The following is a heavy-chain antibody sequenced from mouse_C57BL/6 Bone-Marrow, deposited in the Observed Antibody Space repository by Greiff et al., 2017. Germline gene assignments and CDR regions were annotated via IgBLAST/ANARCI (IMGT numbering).Heavy chain of an antibody. Sequence: EVKVVESGGGLVKPGGSLKLSCAASGFTFSGYAMSWVRQTPEKRLEWVATISDGGSYTYYPDNVKGRFTISRDNAKNNLYLQMSHLKSEDTAMYYCARDWDVAYWGQGTLVTVSA. J-gene: IGHJ3*01. V-gene: IGHV5-4*01. D-gene: IGHD4-1*01. CDR3: ARDWDVAY. CDR2: ISDGGSYT. CDR1: GFTFSGYA.